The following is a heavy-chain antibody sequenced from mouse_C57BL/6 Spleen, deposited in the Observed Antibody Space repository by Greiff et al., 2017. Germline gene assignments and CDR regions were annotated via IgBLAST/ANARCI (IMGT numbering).Heavy chain of an antibody. CDR2: IDPSDSET. CDR1: GYTFTSYW. V-gene: IGHV1-52*01. D-gene: IGHD1-1*01. CDR3: ARGIYYYGSSYDYFDY. Sequence: QVQLQQPGAELVRPGSSVKLSCKASGYTFTSYWMHWVKQRPIQGLEWIGNIDPSDSETHYNQKFKDKATLTVDKSSSTAYMQLSSLTSEDSAVYYGARGIYYYGSSYDYFDYCGQGTTLTVSS. J-gene: IGHJ2*01.